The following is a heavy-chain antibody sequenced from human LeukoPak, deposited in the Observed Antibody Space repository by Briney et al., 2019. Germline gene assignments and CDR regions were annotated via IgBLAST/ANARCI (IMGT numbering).Heavy chain of an antibody. CDR3: ARRVLNNRKWYFNL. D-gene: IGHD1/OR15-1a*01. Sequence: GESLKISCKVSGYRSTNYWIGWVRQMPGKGLEWMGIIYPGDSNPRYSPSFQGQVTISADKSINTAYVQCSSLKASDTAMYYCARRVLNNRKWYFNLWGRGTLVTVSS. CDR2: IYPGDSNP. J-gene: IGHJ2*01. V-gene: IGHV5-51*01. CDR1: GYRSTNYW.